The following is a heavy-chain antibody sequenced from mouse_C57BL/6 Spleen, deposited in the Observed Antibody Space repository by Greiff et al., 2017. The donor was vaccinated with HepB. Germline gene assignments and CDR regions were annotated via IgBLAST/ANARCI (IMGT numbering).Heavy chain of an antibody. J-gene: IGHJ4*01. CDR3: ARKEMGYYNAMDY. Sequence: QVQLQQSGAELARPGASVKLSCKASGYTFTSYGISWVKQRTGQGLEWIGGIYPRSGNTYYNEKFKGKATLTADKSSSTAYMELRSLTSEDSAVYFCARKEMGYYNAMDYWGQGTSVTVSS. CDR2: IYPRSGNT. V-gene: IGHV1-81*01. D-gene: IGHD2-2*01. CDR1: GYTFTSYG.